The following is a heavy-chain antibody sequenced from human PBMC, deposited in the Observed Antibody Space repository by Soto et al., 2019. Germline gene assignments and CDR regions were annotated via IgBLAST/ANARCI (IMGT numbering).Heavy chain of an antibody. V-gene: IGHV4-34*01. D-gene: IGHD6-25*01. CDR1: GVSFSGYY. J-gene: IGHJ6*02. Sequence: SETLSLTCAVYGVSFSGYYWSWIRQPPGKGLEWIGEINHSGSTNYNPSLKSRVTISVDTSKNQFSLKLSSVTAADTAVYYCARGRGARAPYYYGMDVWGQGTTVTVSS. CDR2: INHSGST. CDR3: ARGRGARAPYYYGMDV.